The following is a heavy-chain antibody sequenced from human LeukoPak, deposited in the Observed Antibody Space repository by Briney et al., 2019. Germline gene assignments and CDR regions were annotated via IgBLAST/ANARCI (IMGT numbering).Heavy chain of an antibody. CDR3: AKDLYVVVPAAGGFGY. D-gene: IGHD2-2*01. V-gene: IGHV3-23*01. CDR1: GLTSSNSA. J-gene: IGHJ4*02. CDR2: ISGSGGST. Sequence: GGSLRLSCAASGLTSSNSAMSWVRQAPGKGLEWVSAISGSGGSTYYADSVKGRFTISRDNSKNTLYLQMNSLRAEDTAVYYCAKDLYVVVPAAGGFGYWGQGTLVTVSS.